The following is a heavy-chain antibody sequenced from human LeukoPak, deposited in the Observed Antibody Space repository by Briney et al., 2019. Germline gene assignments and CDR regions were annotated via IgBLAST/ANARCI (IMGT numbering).Heavy chain of an antibody. Sequence: PGGSLRLSCAASGFTFSSYGMHWVRQAPGKGLEWVAFIRYDGSNKYYADSVKGRFTISRDNSKNTLYLQMNSLRAEDTAVYYCAKISTMVRGVMWWFDPWGQGTLVTVSS. CDR2: IRYDGSNK. CDR1: GFTFSSYG. V-gene: IGHV3-30*02. CDR3: AKISTMVRGVMWWFDP. D-gene: IGHD3-10*01. J-gene: IGHJ5*02.